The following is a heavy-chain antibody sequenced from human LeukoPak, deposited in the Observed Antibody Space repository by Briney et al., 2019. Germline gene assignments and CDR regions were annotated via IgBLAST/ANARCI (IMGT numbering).Heavy chain of an antibody. CDR2: IYSGGST. V-gene: IGHV3-53*01. Sequence: GGSLRLSCAASGFTVTSNYMSWVRQAPGKGLEWVSVIYSGGSTYYADSVKGRFTISRDNSKNTLYLQMKSLRAEDTAVYYCARAPRVERKYYYYYYMDVWGKGTTVTVSS. J-gene: IGHJ6*03. CDR3: ARAPRVERKYYYYYYMDV. CDR1: GFTVTSNY. D-gene: IGHD1-1*01.